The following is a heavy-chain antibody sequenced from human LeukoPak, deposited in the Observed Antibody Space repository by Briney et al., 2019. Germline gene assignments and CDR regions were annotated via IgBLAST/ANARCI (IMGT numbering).Heavy chain of an antibody. CDR3: ARDRYCSSTSCYGGWFDP. Sequence: PSETLSLTCPVSGGSISSYYWSWIRQPPGKGLEWIGYIYYSGSTNYNPSLKSRVTISVDTSKNQFSLKLSSVTAADTAVYYCARDRYCSSTSCYGGWFDPWGQGTLVTVSS. V-gene: IGHV4-59*01. CDR1: GGSISSYY. D-gene: IGHD2-2*01. CDR2: IYYSGST. J-gene: IGHJ5*02.